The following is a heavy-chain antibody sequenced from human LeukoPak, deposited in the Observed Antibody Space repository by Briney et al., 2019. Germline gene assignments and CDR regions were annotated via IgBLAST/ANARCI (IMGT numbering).Heavy chain of an antibody. CDR3: AKEGLIVVVTHDYYYMDV. CDR1: GFTFSSCG. CDR2: IRYDGNNK. Sequence: GGSLRLSRAASGFTFSSCGMHWVRQAPGKGLEWVAFIRYDGNNKYYADSVKGRFTISRDNSKNTLYLQMNSLRAGDTAVYYCAKEGLIVVVTHDYYYMDVWGKGTTVTVSS. J-gene: IGHJ6*03. D-gene: IGHD2-21*02. V-gene: IGHV3-30*02.